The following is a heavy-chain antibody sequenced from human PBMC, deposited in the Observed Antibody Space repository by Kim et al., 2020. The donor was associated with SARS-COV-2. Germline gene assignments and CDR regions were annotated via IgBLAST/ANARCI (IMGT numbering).Heavy chain of an antibody. Sequence: GGSLRLSCAASGFTVSSNFMRWVRQAPGKGLEWVSVIYTGGSTYYADSVKDRFSISRDTYKNTLYLQVNSLRAEDTAVYYCARGGGHLWQVAFDLWGQGTMVTVSS. CDR2: IYTGGST. V-gene: IGHV3-66*01. J-gene: IGHJ3*01. D-gene: IGHD3-10*01. CDR3: ARGGGHLWQVAFDL. CDR1: GFTVSSNF.